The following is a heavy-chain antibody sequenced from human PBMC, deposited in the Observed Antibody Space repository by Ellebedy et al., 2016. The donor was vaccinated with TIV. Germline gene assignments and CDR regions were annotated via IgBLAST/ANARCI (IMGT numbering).Heavy chain of an antibody. V-gene: IGHV3-7*01. CDR2: MRQDGRDT. CDR3: ATQWELYD. J-gene: IGHJ4*02. Sequence: GESLKISCAASGFPFSTYWMSWVRQAPGEGLEWVAGMRQDGRDTYYVDSVKGRFTISRDNAKNSLYLQMNSLKVEDTAVYYCATQWELYDWGQGTPVTVSS. CDR1: GFPFSTYW. D-gene: IGHD1-26*01.